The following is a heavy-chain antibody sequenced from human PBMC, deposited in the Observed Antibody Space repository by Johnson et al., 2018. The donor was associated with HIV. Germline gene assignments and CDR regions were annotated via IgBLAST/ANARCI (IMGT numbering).Heavy chain of an antibody. V-gene: IGHV3-30*02. J-gene: IGHJ3*02. Sequence: QVQLVESGGGVVRPGGSLRLSCAASGFTFSSYGMHWVRQAPGKGLEWVAFIRYDGSNKYYADSVKGRFTISRDNSKNTLYLQMNSLRAEDTAVYYCARDDLGNPFSSYDAFDIWGQGTMVTVSS. D-gene: IGHD6-13*01. CDR1: GFTFSSYG. CDR3: ARDDLGNPFSSYDAFDI. CDR2: IRYDGSNK.